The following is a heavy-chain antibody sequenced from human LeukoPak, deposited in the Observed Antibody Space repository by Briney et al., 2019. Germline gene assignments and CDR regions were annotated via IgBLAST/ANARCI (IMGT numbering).Heavy chain of an antibody. J-gene: IGHJ4*02. CDR1: GGSISTYS. CDR3: ARGDYAYFFDY. CDR2: IYYDGST. Sequence: PSETLSLTCTVSGGSISTYSWTWIRQLPGKGLEWIGYIYYDGSTNSNPSLKSRVTISVDTSRNQFSLKLSSVTAADTAVYYCARGDYAYFFDYWGQGTLVTVSS. D-gene: IGHD4-17*01. V-gene: IGHV4-59*01.